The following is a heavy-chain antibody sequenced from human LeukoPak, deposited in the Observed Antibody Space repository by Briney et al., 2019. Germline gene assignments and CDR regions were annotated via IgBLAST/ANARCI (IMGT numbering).Heavy chain of an antibody. CDR1: GFTFGDYA. CDR3: TRAGGSFPPNWFDP. Sequence: GRSLRLSCTASGFTFGDYAMSWVRQAPGKGLEWVGFIRNKAYGGTTEYAASVKGRFTISRDDSKSIAYLQMNSLKTEDTALYYCTRAGGSFPPNWFDPWGQGTLVTVSS. D-gene: IGHD3-10*01. CDR2: IRNKAYGGTT. V-gene: IGHV3-49*04. J-gene: IGHJ5*02.